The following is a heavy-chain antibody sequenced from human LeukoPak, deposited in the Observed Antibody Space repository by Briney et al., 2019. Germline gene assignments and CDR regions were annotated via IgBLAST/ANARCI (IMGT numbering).Heavy chain of an antibody. Sequence: SETLSLTCTVSGGSISSYYWSWIRQPPGKGLEWIGYIYYSGSTNYNPSLKSRVTISVDTSKNQFSLKLSSVTAADTAVYYCARRRYYGGFYGMDVWGQGTTVTVSS. D-gene: IGHD3-10*01. J-gene: IGHJ6*02. CDR1: GGSISSYY. CDR2: IYYSGST. CDR3: ARRRYYGGFYGMDV. V-gene: IGHV4-59*01.